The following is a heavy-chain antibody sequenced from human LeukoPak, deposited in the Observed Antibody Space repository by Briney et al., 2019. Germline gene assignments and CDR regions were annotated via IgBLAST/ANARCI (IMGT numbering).Heavy chain of an antibody. D-gene: IGHD3-10*01. CDR3: ARHVGFGQNDY. CDR2: IYYSGST. J-gene: IGHJ4*02. Sequence: KPSETLSLTCTVSGGSISSSSYYWGWIRQPPGKGLEWIGSIYYSGSTYYNPSLKSRVTISVDTSKNQFSLKLSSVTAADTAVYYCARHVGFGQNDYWGQGTLVTVSS. V-gene: IGHV4-39*01. CDR1: GGSISSSSYY.